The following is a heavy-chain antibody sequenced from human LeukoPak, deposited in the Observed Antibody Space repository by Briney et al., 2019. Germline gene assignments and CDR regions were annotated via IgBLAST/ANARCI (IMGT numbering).Heavy chain of an antibody. Sequence: ASVKVSCKASGYTFTGCYMHWVRQAPGQGLEWMGWINPNSGGTNYAQKFQGWVTMTRDTSISTAYMELSRLRSDDTAVYYCATSSGWYYYGMDVWGKGTTVTVSS. CDR2: INPNSGGT. V-gene: IGHV1-2*04. CDR1: GYTFTGCY. D-gene: IGHD6-19*01. CDR3: ATSSGWYYYGMDV. J-gene: IGHJ6*04.